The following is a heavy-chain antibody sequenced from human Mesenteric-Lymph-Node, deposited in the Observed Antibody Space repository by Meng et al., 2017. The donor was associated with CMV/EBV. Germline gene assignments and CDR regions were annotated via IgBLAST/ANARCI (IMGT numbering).Heavy chain of an antibody. CDR2: ISTYNGNP. CDR1: GYTFPSYG. D-gene: IGHD2-2*01. CDR3: ARDQGWPSSAFDL. Sequence: ALVKVSCKASGYTFPSYGVNWVRQAPGQGLEWMGWISTYNGNPNYAQKFQGRVTMTRDTSISTAYLDLNNLRSDDTAVYYCARDQGWPSSAFDLWGRGTLVTVSS. J-gene: IGHJ3*01. V-gene: IGHV1-18*01.